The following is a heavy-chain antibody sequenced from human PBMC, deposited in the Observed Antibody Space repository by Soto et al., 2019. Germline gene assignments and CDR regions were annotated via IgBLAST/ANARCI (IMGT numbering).Heavy chain of an antibody. Sequence: EVQLLESGGDLGQPGGSLRLSCAASGFTFRGDAMSWVRQAPGKGLEWVSSISGSGEMTHYADSVKGRFTISRDNAKNTLYLQMESLRAEDTALYYCARSEMTYNWNDWGQGALVTVSS. CDR1: GFTFRGDA. V-gene: IGHV3-23*01. CDR3: ARSEMTYNWND. D-gene: IGHD1-20*01. J-gene: IGHJ4*02. CDR2: ISGSGEMT.